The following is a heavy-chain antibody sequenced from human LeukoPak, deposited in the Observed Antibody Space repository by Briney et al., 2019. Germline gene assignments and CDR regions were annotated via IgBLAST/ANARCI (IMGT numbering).Heavy chain of an antibody. CDR3: AKDPSKYYYDSSGYYYVH. V-gene: IGHV3-23*01. J-gene: IGHJ4*02. CDR2: ITGSGGNT. CDR1: GFIFSSYA. D-gene: IGHD3-22*01. Sequence: PGGSPRLSCAASGFIFSSYAMTWVRQAPGKGLEWVSAITGSGGNTYYADSVNGRFTISRDNSKNSLYLQMNSLRAEDTAVYYCAKDPSKYYYDSSGYYYVHWGQGTLVTVSS.